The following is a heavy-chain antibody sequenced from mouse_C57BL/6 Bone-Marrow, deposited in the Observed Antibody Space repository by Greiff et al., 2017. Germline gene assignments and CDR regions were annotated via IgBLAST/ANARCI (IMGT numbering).Heavy chain of an antibody. J-gene: IGHJ3*01. D-gene: IGHD3-2*02. Sequence: EVKVEESGGGLVKPGGSLKLSCAASGFTFSSYAMSWVRQTPEKRLEWVATISDGGSYTYYPDNVKGRFTISRDNAKNNLYLQMSHLKSEDTAMYYCARDEGDSSGYAYWGQGTLVTVAA. CDR2: ISDGGSYT. CDR3: ARDEGDSSGYAY. V-gene: IGHV5-4*01. CDR1: GFTFSSYA.